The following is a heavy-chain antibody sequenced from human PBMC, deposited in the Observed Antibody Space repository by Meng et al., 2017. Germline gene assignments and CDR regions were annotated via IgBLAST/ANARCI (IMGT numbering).Heavy chain of an antibody. J-gene: IGHJ4*02. Sequence: VESGGGLVQPGGSLRLSCAASGFTFNNYWMHWVRQVPGKGLVWVSRISGDGSITNYADSVKGRFTISRDNAKNTLYLQMNSLRPEDTAVYYCLDEAPRSDYWGQGSLVTVSS. CDR1: GFTFNNYW. CDR3: LDEAPRSDY. D-gene: IGHD1-1*01. CDR2: ISGDGSIT. V-gene: IGHV3-74*01.